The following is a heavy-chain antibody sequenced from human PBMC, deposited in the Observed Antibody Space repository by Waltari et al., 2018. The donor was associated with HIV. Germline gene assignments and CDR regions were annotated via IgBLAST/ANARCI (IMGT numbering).Heavy chain of an antibody. CDR1: GYTFTGYY. V-gene: IGHV1-2*02. J-gene: IGHJ4*02. CDR2: ISPNSGNT. D-gene: IGHD3-10*01. CDR3: ARGLSGSYHSSVGY. Sequence: QVQLVHSGAEVKKPGASVKVSCRASGYTFTGYYIHWVRQAPGQGREWMGWISPNSGNTDDAQKFEDRVTMTRDTSISTAYMELSRLRSDDSAVYYCARGLSGSYHSSVGYWCQGTLVTVSS.